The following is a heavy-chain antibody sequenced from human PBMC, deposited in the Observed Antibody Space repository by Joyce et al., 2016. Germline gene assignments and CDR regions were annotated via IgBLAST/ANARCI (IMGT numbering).Heavy chain of an antibody. CDR1: GFTFSSYA. Sequence: EVQLLESGGGWVQPGGSLRLSCAASGFTFSSYAMSWVSQAPGKGLEGVSAISGSDDGTYHADSVRGRFTISRENSKNTLYLQMNSLTAEDTAIYYCAKGTLGSCSGTTCYPLDSWGQGTLVTVSS. J-gene: IGHJ4*02. D-gene: IGHD2-15*01. CDR2: ISGSDDGT. V-gene: IGHV3-23*01. CDR3: AKGTLGSCSGTTCYPLDS.